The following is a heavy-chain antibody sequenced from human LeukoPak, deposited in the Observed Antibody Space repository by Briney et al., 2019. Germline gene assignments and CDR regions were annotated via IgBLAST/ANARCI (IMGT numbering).Heavy chain of an antibody. V-gene: IGHV1-18*01. Sequence: GASVKVSCKASGYTFTSYGISWVRQAPGQGLEWMGWISAYNGNTNYAQKLQGRVTMTTETSTSTAYMEVRSLRVDDTAIYYCAKVGENLVIIGGAFDIWGQGTLVTVSS. CDR3: AKVGENLVIIGGAFDI. CDR2: ISAYNGNT. J-gene: IGHJ3*02. CDR1: GYTFTSYG. D-gene: IGHD3-10*01.